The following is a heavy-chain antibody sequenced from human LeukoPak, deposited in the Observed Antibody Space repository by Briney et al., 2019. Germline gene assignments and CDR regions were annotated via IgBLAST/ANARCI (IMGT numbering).Heavy chain of an antibody. CDR2: IYTSGST. J-gene: IGHJ6*03. V-gene: IGHV4-4*07. CDR1: GGSISSYY. CDR3: ARGQTGLRALEWYKHYYYMDV. Sequence: SETLSLTCTVSGGSISSYYWSWIRQPAGKGLEWIGRIYTSGSTNYNPSLKSRVTMSVDTSKNQFSLKLSSVTAADTAVYYCARGQTGLRALEWYKHYYYMDVWGKGTTVTVSS. D-gene: IGHD3-3*01.